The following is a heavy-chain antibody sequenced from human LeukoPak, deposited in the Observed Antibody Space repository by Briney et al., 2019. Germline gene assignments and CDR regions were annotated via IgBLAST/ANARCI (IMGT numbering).Heavy chain of an antibody. CDR3: AKASRMIFGVATVRY. D-gene: IGHD3-3*01. CDR1: GFTFSSYA. Sequence: QTGGSLRLSCAASGFTFSSYAMSWVRQAPGKGLEWVSAISGSGGSTYYADSVKGRFTISRDNSKNTLYLQMNSLRAEDTAVYYCAKASRMIFGVATVRYWGQGTLVTVSS. J-gene: IGHJ4*02. CDR2: ISGSGGST. V-gene: IGHV3-23*01.